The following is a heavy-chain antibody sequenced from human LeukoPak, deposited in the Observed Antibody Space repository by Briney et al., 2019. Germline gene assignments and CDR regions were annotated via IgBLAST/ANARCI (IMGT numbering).Heavy chain of an antibody. Sequence: ASVKDSCKVSGNTYTDLSMNWVRQAPGKGLEWMGGFEPEDVKTSYAQKFQGRVTMTEDTSTETAYMELTSLRPEDTAVYYCATDFYRGRQFDYWGQGTLVTVSS. V-gene: IGHV1-24*01. CDR2: FEPEDVKT. CDR3: ATDFYRGRQFDY. J-gene: IGHJ4*02. CDR1: GNTYTDLS. D-gene: IGHD2/OR15-2a*01.